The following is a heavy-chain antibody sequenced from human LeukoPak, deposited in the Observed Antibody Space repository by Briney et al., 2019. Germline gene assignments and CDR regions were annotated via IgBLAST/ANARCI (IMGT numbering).Heavy chain of an antibody. CDR1: GDSIRSGDYY. Sequence: PSETLSLTCTVSGDSIRSGDYYWSWIRQPPGKGLEWIGYIYYSGSTYYNPSLKSRIIISVDTSKNQFSLKLSSVTAAHTAVYYCARQPTPGIYTWFAPWAQGTLVTVSS. V-gene: IGHV4-30-4*08. J-gene: IGHJ5*02. D-gene: IGHD1-14*01. CDR2: IYYSGST. CDR3: ARQPTPGIYTWFAP.